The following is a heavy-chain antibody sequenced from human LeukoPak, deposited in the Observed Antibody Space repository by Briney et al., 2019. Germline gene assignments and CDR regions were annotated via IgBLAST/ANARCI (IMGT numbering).Heavy chain of an antibody. CDR2: ISGSGGST. V-gene: IGHV3-23*01. D-gene: IGHD5-18*01. J-gene: IGHJ4*02. CDR3: ARRPRGYSYGVIDY. Sequence: GGSLRLSCAASGFTLSSYAMSWVRQAPGKGLEWVSAISGSGGSTYYADSVKGRFTISRDNSKNTLYLQMNSLRAEDTAVYYCARRPRGYSYGVIDYWGQGTLVTVSS. CDR1: GFTLSSYA.